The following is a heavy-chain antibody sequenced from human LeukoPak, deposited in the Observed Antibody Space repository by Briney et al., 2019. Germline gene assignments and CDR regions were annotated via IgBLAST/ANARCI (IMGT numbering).Heavy chain of an antibody. D-gene: IGHD2-8*01. CDR3: AKTPQVYGAWDYFDY. Sequence: GASVKVSCKASGYTFTGYYMHWVRQAPGQGLEWMGWINPNSGGTNYAQKFQGRVTMTRDTSISTAYMELSRLRSDDTAVYYCAKTPQVYGAWDYFDYWGQGTLVTVSS. CDR2: INPNSGGT. J-gene: IGHJ4*02. CDR1: GYTFTGYY. V-gene: IGHV1-2*02.